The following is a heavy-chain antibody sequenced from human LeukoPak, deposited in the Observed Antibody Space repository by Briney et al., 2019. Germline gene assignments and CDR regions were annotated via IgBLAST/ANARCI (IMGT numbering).Heavy chain of an antibody. Sequence: GGSLRLSCAASGFTFSTYTMNWVRQTPGKGLEWVSSISGMSSYIYYASPVKGRCTISRVNAMNSLYLQMNSLRADDTAVYYCVRIPNSANFPNWFDPWGQGTLVTVSS. CDR2: ISGMSSYI. CDR1: GFTFSTYT. J-gene: IGHJ5*02. D-gene: IGHD4/OR15-4a*01. CDR3: VRIPNSANFPNWFDP. V-gene: IGHV3-21*01.